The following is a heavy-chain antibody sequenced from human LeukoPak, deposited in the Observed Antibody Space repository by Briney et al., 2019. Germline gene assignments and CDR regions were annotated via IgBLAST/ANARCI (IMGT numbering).Heavy chain of an antibody. J-gene: IGHJ6*02. V-gene: IGHV3-43*01. D-gene: IGHD2-2*01. CDR2: ISWDGGST. CDR3: AKDKGRSSTSCYHHYYYGMDV. CDR1: GFTFDDYT. Sequence: GGSLRLSCAAPGFTFDDYTMRWVRQAPGKGLEWVSLISWDGGSTYYADSVKGRFTISRDNSKNSLYLQMNSLRTEDTALYYCAKDKGRSSTSCYHHYYYGMDVWGQGTTVTVSS.